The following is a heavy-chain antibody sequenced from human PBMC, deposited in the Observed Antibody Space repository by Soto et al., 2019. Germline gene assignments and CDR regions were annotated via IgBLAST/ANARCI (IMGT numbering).Heavy chain of an antibody. Sequence: ASVKVSCKASGYTFTGYYMHWVRQAPGQGLEWMGWINPNSGGTNYAQKFQGWVTMTRDTSISTAYMELSRLRSDDTAVYYCARECLDNHIVVVPAAIRPGVYYYYYGMDVWGQGTTVTVSS. V-gene: IGHV1-2*04. J-gene: IGHJ6*02. CDR1: GYTFTGYY. CDR3: ARECLDNHIVVVPAAIRPGVYYYYYGMDV. CDR2: INPNSGGT. D-gene: IGHD2-2*02.